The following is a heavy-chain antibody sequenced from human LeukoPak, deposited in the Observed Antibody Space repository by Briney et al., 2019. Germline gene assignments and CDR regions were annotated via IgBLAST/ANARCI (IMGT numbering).Heavy chain of an antibody. CDR1: GFTFSSYA. CDR2: ISGSGGST. J-gene: IGHJ4*02. D-gene: IGHD3-9*01. CDR3: AKHSEDWLLFY. V-gene: IGHV3-23*01. Sequence: GGSLRLSCAASGFTFSSYAMSWVRQAPGKGLEWVSAISGSGGSTYYADSVKGRFTISRDNSENTLYLQMNSLRAEDTAVYYCAKHSEDWLLFYWGQGTLVTVSS.